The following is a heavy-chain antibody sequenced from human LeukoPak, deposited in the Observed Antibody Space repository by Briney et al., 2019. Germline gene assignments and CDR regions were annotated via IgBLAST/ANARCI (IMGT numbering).Heavy chain of an antibody. V-gene: IGHV1-69*05. CDR3: ARELHCYDILTGYYNY. D-gene: IGHD3-9*01. CDR1: GGTFSSYA. Sequence: SVKVSCKASGGTFSSYAISWVRQAPGQGLEWMGRIIPIFGTANYAQKFQGRVTITTDESTSTAYMELSSLRSEDTAVYYCARELHCYDILTGYYNYWGQGTLVTVSS. J-gene: IGHJ4*02. CDR2: IIPIFGTA.